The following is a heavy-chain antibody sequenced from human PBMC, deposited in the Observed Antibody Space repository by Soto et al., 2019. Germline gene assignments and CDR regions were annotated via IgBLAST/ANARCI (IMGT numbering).Heavy chain of an antibody. CDR1: GGTFSSYA. D-gene: IGHD3-10*01. CDR3: ARYSYYYGSGSYGEPFDY. CDR2: IIPIFGTA. V-gene: IGHV1-69*13. Sequence: GASVKVSCKASGGTFSSYAISWVRQAPGQGLEWMGGIIPIFGTANYAQKFQGRVTITADESTSTAYMELSRLRSEDTAVYYCARYSYYYGSGSYGEPFDYWGQGTLVTVSS. J-gene: IGHJ4*02.